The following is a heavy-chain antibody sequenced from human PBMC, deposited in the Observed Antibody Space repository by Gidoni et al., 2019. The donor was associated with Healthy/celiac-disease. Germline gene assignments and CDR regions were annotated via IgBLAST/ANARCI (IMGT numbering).Heavy chain of an antibody. Sequence: QLQLQESGPGLVKPSETLSLTCTVSAGSISSSSYYWGWSRQPPGKGLEWIGIIYYSGSTYYNPSLKSRVTISVDTSKNQFSLKLSSVTAADTAVYYCARVDYGDYGWYFDYWGQGTLVTVSS. CDR3: ARVDYGDYGWYFDY. D-gene: IGHD4-17*01. CDR1: AGSISSSSYY. V-gene: IGHV4-39*01. J-gene: IGHJ4*02. CDR2: IYYSGST.